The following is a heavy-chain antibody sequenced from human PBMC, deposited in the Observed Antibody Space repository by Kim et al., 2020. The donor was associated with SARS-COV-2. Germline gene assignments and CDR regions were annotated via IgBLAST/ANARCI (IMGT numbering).Heavy chain of an antibody. J-gene: IGHJ3*01. D-gene: IGHD2-15*01. Sequence: GGSLRLSCAASGFTFSSYAMSWVRQAPGKGLEWVSAISGSGGSTYYADSVKGRFTISRDNSKNTLYLQMNSLRAEDTAVYYCAKDAGYCSGGSCFIDAVDFWGQGTMVTVSS. CDR2: ISGSGGST. CDR1: GFTFSSYA. V-gene: IGHV3-23*01. CDR3: AKDAGYCSGGSCFIDAVDF.